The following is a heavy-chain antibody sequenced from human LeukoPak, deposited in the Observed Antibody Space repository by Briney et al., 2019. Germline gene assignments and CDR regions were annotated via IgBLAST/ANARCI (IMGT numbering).Heavy chain of an antibody. V-gene: IGHV3-30*02. CDR2: IRYDGTNK. CDR3: AKDRGNMGFAVDY. CDR1: GFTFTSYG. D-gene: IGHD4-23*01. Sequence: GGSLRLSCAASGFTFTSYGMHWVRQAPGKGLEWVAFIRYDGTNKYYADSVKGRFTISRDNSKNTLYLQMNSLRAEDTAVYYCAKDRGNMGFAVDYWGQGTLVTVSS. J-gene: IGHJ4*02.